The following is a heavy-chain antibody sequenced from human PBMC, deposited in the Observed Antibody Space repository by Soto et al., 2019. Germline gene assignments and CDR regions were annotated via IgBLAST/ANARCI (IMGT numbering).Heavy chain of an antibody. Sequence: QVQLVESGGGVVQPGRSLRLSCAASGFTFSSYAMHWVRQAPGKGLEWVAVISYDGSNKYYADSVKGRFTISRDNSKNTLYLQMNSLRAEATAVYYCARDVTDIVLVPAAHYYGMDVWGQGTTVTVSS. CDR1: GFTFSSYA. J-gene: IGHJ6*02. CDR2: ISYDGSNK. V-gene: IGHV3-30-3*01. D-gene: IGHD2-2*01. CDR3: ARDVTDIVLVPAAHYYGMDV.